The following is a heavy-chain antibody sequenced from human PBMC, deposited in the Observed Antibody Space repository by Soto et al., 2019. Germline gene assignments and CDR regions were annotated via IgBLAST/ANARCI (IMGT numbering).Heavy chain of an antibody. CDR2: IIPIFGTA. Sequence: GASVKVSCKASGGTFSSYAISWVRQAPGQGLEWMGGIIPIFGTANYAQKFQGRVTITADESTSTAYMELSSLRSEDTAVYYCARVKFVATISSSSLYYYYGMDVWGQGTTVTVSS. CDR1: GGTFSSYA. D-gene: IGHD6-6*01. V-gene: IGHV1-69*13. J-gene: IGHJ6*02. CDR3: ARVKFVATISSSSLYYYYGMDV.